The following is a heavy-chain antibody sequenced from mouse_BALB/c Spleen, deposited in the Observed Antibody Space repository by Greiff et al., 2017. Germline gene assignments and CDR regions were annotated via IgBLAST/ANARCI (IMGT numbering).Heavy chain of an antibody. J-gene: IGHJ4*01. Sequence: DVMLVESGGGLVKPGGSLKLSCAASGFTFSSYAMSWVRQSPEKRLEWVAEISSGGSYTYYPDTVTGRFTISRDNAKNTLYLEMSSLRSEDTAMYYCARKLRLPYYAMDYWGQGTSVTVSS. CDR1: GFTFSSYA. CDR2: ISSGGSYT. CDR3: ARKLRLPYYAMDY. D-gene: IGHD1-2*01. V-gene: IGHV5-9-4*01.